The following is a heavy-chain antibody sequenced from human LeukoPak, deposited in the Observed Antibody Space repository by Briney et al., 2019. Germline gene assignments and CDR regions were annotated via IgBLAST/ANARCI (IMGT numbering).Heavy chain of an antibody. CDR2: INPNSGGT. CDR1: GGTFSSHA. Sequence: ASVKVSCKASGGTFSSHAISWVRQAPGQGLEWMGWINPNSGGTNYAQKFQGWVTMTRDTSISTAYMELSRLRSDDTAVYYCARGGIAAAGPELDYWGQGTLVTVSS. D-gene: IGHD6-13*01. J-gene: IGHJ4*02. CDR3: ARGGIAAAGPELDY. V-gene: IGHV1-2*04.